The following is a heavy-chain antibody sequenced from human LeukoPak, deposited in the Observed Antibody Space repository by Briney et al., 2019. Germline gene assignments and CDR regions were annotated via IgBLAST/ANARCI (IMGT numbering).Heavy chain of an antibody. CDR1: GGSISSSTYY. Sequence: PSETLSLTCTVSGGSISSSTYYWGWIRQPPGEGLEWIGTVYYTGSTYYNPSLRSRVTISVDTSKNQFSLKLSSVTAADTAVFYRARAWYGSATLGWFDPWGQGTLVTVSS. J-gene: IGHJ5*02. V-gene: IGHV4-39*01. CDR3: ARAWYGSATLGWFDP. CDR2: VYYTGST. D-gene: IGHD3-10*01.